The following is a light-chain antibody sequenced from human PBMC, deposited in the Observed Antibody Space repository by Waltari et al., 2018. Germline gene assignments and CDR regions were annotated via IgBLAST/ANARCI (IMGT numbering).Light chain of an antibody. CDR1: QGIRKS. CDR3: QQLDSYPIT. Sequence: TELTQTPSSLSASVGDRVTITCRASQGIRKSLAWYQQKPGQAPKVLIDVASTLQSGFPSRFSDSGSVTDITVTISSQQPEDLATYYCQQLDSYPITFVQGTRLDIK. CDR2: VAS. J-gene: IGKJ5*01. V-gene: IGKV1-9*01.